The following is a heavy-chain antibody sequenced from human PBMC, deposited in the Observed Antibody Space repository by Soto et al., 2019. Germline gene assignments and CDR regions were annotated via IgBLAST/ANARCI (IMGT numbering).Heavy chain of an antibody. V-gene: IGHV3-73*01. Sequence: PGGSLRLSCAASGFTFSGSAMHWVRQASGKGLEWVGRIRSKANSYATAYAASVKGRFTISRDDSKNTAYLQMNSLKTEDTAVYYCTRRVTMVRGVWFDPWGQGTLVTVSS. D-gene: IGHD3-10*01. J-gene: IGHJ5*02. CDR3: TRRVTMVRGVWFDP. CDR1: GFTFSGSA. CDR2: IRSKANSYAT.